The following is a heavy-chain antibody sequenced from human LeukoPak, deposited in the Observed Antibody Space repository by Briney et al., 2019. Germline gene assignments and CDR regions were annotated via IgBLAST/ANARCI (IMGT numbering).Heavy chain of an antibody. Sequence: PSETLSLTCAVSGYSISSGYYWSWIRQPPGKGLEWIGYIYYSGSTNYNPSLKSRVTISVDTSKNQFSLKLSSVTAADTAVYYCARGPPPNLNYDFWSGPPQGSSPLDIWGQGTMVTVSS. D-gene: IGHD3-3*01. J-gene: IGHJ3*02. CDR1: GYSISSGYY. CDR3: ARGPPPNLNYDFWSGPPQGSSPLDI. V-gene: IGHV4-61*01. CDR2: IYYSGST.